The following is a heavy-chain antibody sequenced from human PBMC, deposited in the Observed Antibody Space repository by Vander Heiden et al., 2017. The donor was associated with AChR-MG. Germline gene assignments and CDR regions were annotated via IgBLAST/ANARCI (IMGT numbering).Heavy chain of an antibody. V-gene: IGHV3-66*01. CDR1: GFTLSNSK. CDR2: IYSGGTT. D-gene: IGHD3-16*01. J-gene: IGHJ4*02. CDR3: ARDVGDTSSWPYFDY. Sequence: EVQLVESGGGLVEPGGSLRLSCVGSGFTLSNSKMSWVRQAQGKGLEWVSVIYSGGTTDYADSVKGRFTISRDNSKNSVYLQMNSLTVEDTALYYCARDVGDTSSWPYFDYWGQGISGAVSS.